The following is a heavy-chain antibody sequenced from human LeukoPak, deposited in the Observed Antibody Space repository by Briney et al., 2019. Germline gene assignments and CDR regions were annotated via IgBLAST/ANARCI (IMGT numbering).Heavy chain of an antibody. V-gene: IGHV4-31*03. Sequence: SETLSLTCTVSGGSISSGGYYWNWIRQHPGKGLEWIGYIYYSGSTYYNPSLKSRVTISLDTSKNQFSLKLSSVTAADTAVYYCASESLYGSGSYAASHYGMDVWGQGTTVTVSS. D-gene: IGHD3-10*01. CDR2: IYYSGST. CDR3: ASESLYGSGSYAASHYGMDV. J-gene: IGHJ6*02. CDR1: GGSISSGGYY.